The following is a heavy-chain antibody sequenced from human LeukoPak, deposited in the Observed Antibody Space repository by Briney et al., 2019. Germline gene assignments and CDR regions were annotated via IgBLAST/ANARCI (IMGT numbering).Heavy chain of an antibody. CDR1: GGSIRSGDYS. Sequence: SQALSLTCTVSGGSIRSGDYSWNWIRQHPGKGLEWIGYIYYSGSTYYNPSLTSRVTMSVDTSKNQFSLKLSSVTAADTAIYYCARDHTETSSLNFRDYYYYGMDIWGQGTTVIVSS. D-gene: IGHD4-4*01. V-gene: IGHV4-31*03. CDR3: ARDHTETSSLNFRDYYYYGMDI. J-gene: IGHJ6*02. CDR2: IYYSGST.